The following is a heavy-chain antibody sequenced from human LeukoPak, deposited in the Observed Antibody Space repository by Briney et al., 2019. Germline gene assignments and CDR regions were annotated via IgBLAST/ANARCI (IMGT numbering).Heavy chain of an antibody. CDR2: INHSGST. CDR3: ARVGDGYIDI. V-gene: IGHV4-34*01. D-gene: IGHD5-24*01. Sequence: SETLSLTCAVYGGSFSGYYWSWIRQPPGKGLQWIGEINHSGSTNYNPSLKSRVTISLDTSKNQFSLRLSSVTAADTAVYYCARVGDGYIDIWGQGTMVTVSS. J-gene: IGHJ3*02. CDR1: GGSFSGYY.